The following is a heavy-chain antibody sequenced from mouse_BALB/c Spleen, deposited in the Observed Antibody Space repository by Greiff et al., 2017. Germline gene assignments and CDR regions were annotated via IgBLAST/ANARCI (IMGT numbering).Heavy chain of an antibody. V-gene: IGHV1-5*01. J-gene: IGHJ4*01. CDR2: IYPGNSDT. D-gene: IGHD2-14*01. Sequence: VQLKQSGTVLARPGASVKMSCKASGYSFTSYWMHWVKQRPGQGLEWIGAIYPGNSDTSYNQKFKGKAKLTAVTSASTAYMELSSLTNEDSAVYYCTRDRYDAVYAMDYWGQGTSVTVSS. CDR3: TRDRYDAVYAMDY. CDR1: GYSFTSYW.